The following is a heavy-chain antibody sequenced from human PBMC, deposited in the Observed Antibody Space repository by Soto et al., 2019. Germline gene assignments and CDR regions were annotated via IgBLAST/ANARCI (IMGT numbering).Heavy chain of an antibody. V-gene: IGHV1-2*02. CDR3: AREGAREYSSSSGRKNNYYYCGMDV. Sequence: ASVKVSCKASGYTFTGYYMHWVRQAPGQGLEWMGWINPNSGGTNYAQKFQGRVTMTRDTSISTAYMELSRLTSDDTAVYYCAREGAREYSSSSGRKNNYYYCGMDVWGQGTTVTVSS. J-gene: IGHJ6*02. D-gene: IGHD6-6*01. CDR2: INPNSGGT. CDR1: GYTFTGYY.